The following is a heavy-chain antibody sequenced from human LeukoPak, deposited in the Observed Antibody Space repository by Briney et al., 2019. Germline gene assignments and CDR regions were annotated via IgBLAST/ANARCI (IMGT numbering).Heavy chain of an antibody. CDR3: ARGFPTPTYYYDSSGYTDDY. D-gene: IGHD3-22*01. J-gene: IGHJ4*02. Sequence: PSETLSLTCTVSGGSISSYYWSWIRQPPGKGLEWIGYIYYSGSTNYNPSLKSRVTISVDTSKNQFSLKLSSVTAADTAVYYCARGFPTPTYYYDSSGYTDDYWGQGTLVTVSS. CDR1: GGSISSYY. V-gene: IGHV4-59*01. CDR2: IYYSGST.